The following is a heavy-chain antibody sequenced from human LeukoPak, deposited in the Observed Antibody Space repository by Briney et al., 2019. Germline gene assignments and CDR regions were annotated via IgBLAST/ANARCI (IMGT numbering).Heavy chain of an antibody. J-gene: IGHJ4*02. CDR2: IYYSGST. D-gene: IGHD2-21*02. V-gene: IGHV4-39*07. CDR1: GGSISSSSYY. CDR3: ARVGSPSHIVVVTDQCFDY. Sequence: SETLSFSCTVSGGSISSSSYYWGGIRQPPGEGLEWIGSIYYSGSTYYNPSLKSRVTISIDTSKNQFSLKLSSVTAADTAVYYCARVGSPSHIVVVTDQCFDYWGQGTLVTVSS.